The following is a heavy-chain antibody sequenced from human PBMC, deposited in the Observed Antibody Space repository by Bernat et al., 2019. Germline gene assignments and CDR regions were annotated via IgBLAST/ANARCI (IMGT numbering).Heavy chain of an antibody. J-gene: IGHJ4*02. CDR2: ISDDGSNK. Sequence: QVQLVESGGGVVQPGRSLRLSCAASGFTFSSYGMHWVRQAPGKGLEWMAVISDDGSNKYYTDSVKGRFTISRDNSKNTLYLQMNSLRAEDTAVYYCAKDRWERLVWFGELEDWGQGTLVTVSS. CDR1: GFTFSSYG. V-gene: IGHV3-30*18. CDR3: AKDRWERLVWFGELED. D-gene: IGHD3-10*01.